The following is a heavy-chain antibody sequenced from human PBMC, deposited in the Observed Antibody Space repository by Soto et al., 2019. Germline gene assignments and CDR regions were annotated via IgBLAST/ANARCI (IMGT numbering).Heavy chain of an antibody. D-gene: IGHD3-22*01. CDR1: GGSGRSFSGYY. Sequence: QMQLQQWGAGLLKPSETLSLTFAVYGGSGRSFSGYYWICICQPPGTGLEWIGEINHSGSTNYNPSLQSRVTILVDTSKNSFYLELSSVTAADTAVYYCARHNYDSSGYYHNYYGMDVWGQGTTVTVSS. CDR2: INHSGST. V-gene: IGHV4-34*01. J-gene: IGHJ6*02. CDR3: ARHNYDSSGYYHNYYGMDV.